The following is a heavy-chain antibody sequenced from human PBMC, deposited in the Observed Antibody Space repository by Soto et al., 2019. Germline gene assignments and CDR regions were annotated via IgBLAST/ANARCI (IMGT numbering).Heavy chain of an antibody. CDR2: IYFSGST. V-gene: IGHV4-30-4*01. CDR1: GGSISSGDYY. CDR3: ARVIEGDFDY. Sequence: SETLSLTCTVSGGSISSGDYYWSWIRQPPGKGLEWIGYIYFSGSTYYNPSLKSRVTISVDTSKNQFSLKLSSVTAADTAVYYCARVIEGDFDYWGQGTLVTVSS. J-gene: IGHJ4*02. D-gene: IGHD2-21*01.